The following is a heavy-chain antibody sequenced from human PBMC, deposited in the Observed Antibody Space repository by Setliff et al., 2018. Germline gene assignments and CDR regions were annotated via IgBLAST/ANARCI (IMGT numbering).Heavy chain of an antibody. Sequence: PSETLSLTCTVSGGSISSHFWSWIRQSPGKGLEWIGYMYASGTTDYNPSLESRVAILADTSKNQFSLKLSSVTAADTAVYYCARAPPNRYSGSYEYFYMDVWGKGTTVTVSS. CDR2: MYASGTT. D-gene: IGHD1-26*01. CDR1: GGSISSHF. CDR3: ARAPPNRYSGSYEYFYMDV. V-gene: IGHV4-59*11. J-gene: IGHJ6*03.